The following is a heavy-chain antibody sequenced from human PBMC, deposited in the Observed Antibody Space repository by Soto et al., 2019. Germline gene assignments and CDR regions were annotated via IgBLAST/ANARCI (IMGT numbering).Heavy chain of an antibody. J-gene: IGHJ5*02. Sequence: PSETLSLTCTVSGGSISSYYWSWIRQPPGKGLEWIGSIYYSGSTYYNPSLKSRVTISVDTSKNQFSLKLSSVTAADTAVYYCARKVFAYCGGGSSNSPNRHWFDPGGQETLDTVSS. V-gene: IGHV4-59*05. CDR3: ARKVFAYCGGGSSNSPNRHWFDP. CDR1: GGSISSYY. D-gene: IGHD2-15*01. CDR2: IYYSGST.